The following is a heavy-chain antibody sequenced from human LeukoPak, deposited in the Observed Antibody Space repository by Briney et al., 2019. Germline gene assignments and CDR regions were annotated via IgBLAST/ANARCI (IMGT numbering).Heavy chain of an antibody. CDR2: IYYSGST. D-gene: IGHD6-19*01. V-gene: IGHV4-34*01. Sequence: SETLSLTCAVYGGSFSGYYWSWIRQPPGKGLEWIGSIYYSGSTYYNPSLKSRVTISVDTSKNQFSLKLSSVTAADTAVYYCARGPRAVAGGYDYWGQGTLVTVSS. CDR1: GGSFSGYY. CDR3: ARGPRAVAGGYDY. J-gene: IGHJ4*02.